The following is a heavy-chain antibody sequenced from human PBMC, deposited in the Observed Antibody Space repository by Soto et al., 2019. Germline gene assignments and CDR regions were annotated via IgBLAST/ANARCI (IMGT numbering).Heavy chain of an antibody. V-gene: IGHV4-34*01. CDR1: GGSFSGYY. D-gene: IGHD3-3*01. J-gene: IGHJ5*02. CDR3: ARGLRGYDFWSGYYDNWFDP. Sequence: SETLSLTCAVYGGSFSGYYWSWIRQPPGKGLEWIGEINHSGSTNYNPSLKSRVTISVDTSKNQFSLKLSSVTAADTAVYYCARGLRGYDFWSGYYDNWFDPWGQGTLVTVSS. CDR2: INHSGST.